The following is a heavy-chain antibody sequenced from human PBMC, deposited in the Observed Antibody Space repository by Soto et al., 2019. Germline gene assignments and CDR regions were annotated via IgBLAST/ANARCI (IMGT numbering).Heavy chain of an antibody. V-gene: IGHV3-30-3*01. J-gene: IGHJ6*02. CDR3: AREPVGPDYAMDV. D-gene: IGHD1-26*01. CDR1: GFTFSSYA. Sequence: PGGSLRLSCAASGFTFSSYAMHWVRQAPGKGLEWVAVISYDGSNKYYADSVKGRFTISRDNSKNTLYLQMDSLRGEDTALYYCAREPVGPDYAMDVWGQGTTVTVS. CDR2: ISYDGSNK.